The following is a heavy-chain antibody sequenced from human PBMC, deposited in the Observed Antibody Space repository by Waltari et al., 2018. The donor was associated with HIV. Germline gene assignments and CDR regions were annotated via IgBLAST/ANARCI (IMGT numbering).Heavy chain of an antibody. V-gene: IGHV3-30*02. CDR3: ARSSGGGTSGWFR. D-gene: IGHD6-19*01. CDR1: ELTLSTSG. CDR2: IRYDGSDT. Sequence: QVQLVESGGGVVQPGGSRRCHCVASELTLSTSGMHWVRQAPGKGLEGGASIRYDGSDTYYEESMKGRFTISRDNSKNTLYLQMNSLRSEDTAVYYCARSSGGGTSGWFRWGQGTLVTVSS. J-gene: IGHJ4*02.